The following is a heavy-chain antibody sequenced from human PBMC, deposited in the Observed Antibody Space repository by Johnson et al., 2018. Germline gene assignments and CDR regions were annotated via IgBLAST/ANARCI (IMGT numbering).Heavy chain of an antibody. V-gene: IGHV3-7*02. CDR3: AGMYCSGCTFYTDFFDI. Sequence: VQLQESGAEVKKPGASVKVSCKASEDTFNNHWVHWVRQAPGQGLEWVANIKQDGSVKYYVDSVKGRFTISRDNAKNLVYLQMNSLRAEDTALYYCAGMYCSGCTFYTDFFDIWGQGTMVTVSS. D-gene: IGHD2-15*01. CDR2: IKQDGSVK. CDR1: EDTFNNHW. J-gene: IGHJ3*02.